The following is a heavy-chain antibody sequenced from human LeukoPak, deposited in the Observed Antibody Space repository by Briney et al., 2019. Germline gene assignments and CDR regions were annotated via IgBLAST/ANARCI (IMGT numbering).Heavy chain of an antibody. J-gene: IGHJ3*02. CDR1: GGPISSYD. D-gene: IGHD4-17*01. Sequence: SETLSLTCTVSGGPISSYDWSWIRQPPGKGLEWIGYIYYSGSTNYNPSLKSRVTISVDTSKNQFSLKLSSVTAADTALYYCARETYGEGAFDIWGQGTIVTVSS. CDR3: ARETYGEGAFDI. V-gene: IGHV4-59*01. CDR2: IYYSGST.